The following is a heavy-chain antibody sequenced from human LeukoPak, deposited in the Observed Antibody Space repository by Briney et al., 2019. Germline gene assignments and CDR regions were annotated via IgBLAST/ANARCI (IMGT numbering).Heavy chain of an antibody. Sequence: ASVKVSCKASGYTFTSYGISWVRQAPGQGLEWMGWISAYNGNTNYAQKFQGRVTMTRNTSISTAYMELSSLRSEDTAVYYCARAAAGYCSGGSCYHNDWGQGTLVTVSS. D-gene: IGHD2-15*01. CDR1: GYTFTSYG. V-gene: IGHV1-18*01. CDR3: ARAAAGYCSGGSCYHND. J-gene: IGHJ4*02. CDR2: ISAYNGNT.